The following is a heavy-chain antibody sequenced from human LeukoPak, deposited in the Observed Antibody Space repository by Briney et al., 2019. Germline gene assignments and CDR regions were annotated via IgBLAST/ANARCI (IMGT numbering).Heavy chain of an antibody. CDR1: GFTVSSNY. D-gene: IGHD1-1*01. J-gene: IGHJ4*02. V-gene: IGHV3-53*05. CDR3: ANTPQLWTQFDY. CDR2: IYSGGST. Sequence: GGSLRLSCAASGFTVSSNYMSWVRQAPGKGLEWVSVIYSGGSTYYADSVKGRFTISRDNSKNTLYLQMNSLRAEDTAVYYCANTPQLWTQFDYWGQGTLVTVSS.